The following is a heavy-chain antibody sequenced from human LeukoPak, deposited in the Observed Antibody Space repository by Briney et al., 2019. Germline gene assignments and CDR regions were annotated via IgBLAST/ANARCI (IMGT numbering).Heavy chain of an antibody. Sequence: GGSLKLSCAASGFTSSSSWMSWVRQVPGKGLEWVANISPDGSETNYVDSVKGRFTISRDNAKNSLYLQMNSLRAEDTAVYYGARPRVPDSWGQGTLVIVSS. V-gene: IGHV3-7*01. CDR3: ARPRVPDS. CDR2: ISPDGSET. J-gene: IGHJ4*02. CDR1: GFTSSSSW.